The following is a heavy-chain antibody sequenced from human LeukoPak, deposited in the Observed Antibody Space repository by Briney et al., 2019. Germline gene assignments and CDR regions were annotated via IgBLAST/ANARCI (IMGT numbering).Heavy chain of an antibody. CDR1: GYTFTGYY. J-gene: IGHJ4*02. CDR3: ARDHVPRGDGYNYYEY. D-gene: IGHD5-24*01. V-gene: IGHV1-2*02. Sequence: AASVKVSCKASGYTFTGYYMHWVRQAPGQGLEWMGWINPNSGGTNYAQKFQGRVTMTTDTSTSTAYMDLRSLRPDDTAVYYCARDHVPRGDGYNYYEYWGRGTLVTVPS. CDR2: INPNSGGT.